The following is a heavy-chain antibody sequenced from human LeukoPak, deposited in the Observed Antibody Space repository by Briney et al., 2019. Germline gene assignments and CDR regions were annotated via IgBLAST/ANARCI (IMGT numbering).Heavy chain of an antibody. CDR2: IYYSGST. CDR3: ARVDDSWGSMDV. D-gene: IGHD3-16*01. V-gene: IGHV4-39*07. J-gene: IGHJ6*03. Sequence: SETLSLTCTVSGGSISSSSYYWGWIRQPPGKGLEWIGSIYYSGSTYYNPSLKSRVTISVDTSKNQFSLKLSSVTAADTAVYYCARVDDSWGSMDVWGKGTTVTVSS. CDR1: GGSISSSSYY.